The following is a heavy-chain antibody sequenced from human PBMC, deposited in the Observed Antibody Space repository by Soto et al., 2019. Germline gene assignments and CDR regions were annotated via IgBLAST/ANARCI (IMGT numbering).Heavy chain of an antibody. Sequence: ASVKVSCKASGYTFTGYYMHWVRQAPGQGLEWMGWINPNSGGTNYAQKFQGWVTMTRDTSISTAYMELSRLRSDDTAVYYCARDQGVPSSSSPGGVDYWGQGTLVTVSS. CDR1: GYTFTGYY. CDR3: ARDQGVPSSSSPGGVDY. J-gene: IGHJ4*02. V-gene: IGHV1-2*04. CDR2: INPNSGGT. D-gene: IGHD6-6*01.